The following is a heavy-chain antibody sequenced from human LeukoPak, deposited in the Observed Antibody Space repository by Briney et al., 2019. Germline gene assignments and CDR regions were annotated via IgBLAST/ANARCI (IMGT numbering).Heavy chain of an antibody. CDR1: GFTFDDYG. CDR2: INWNGGST. CDR3: AREPTTVTTDHYFDY. V-gene: IGHV3-20*04. J-gene: IGHJ4*02. Sequence: AGGSLRLSCAAAGFTFDDYGMSWVRQAPRKWLEWVSGINWNGGSTVYADSVKGRFTISRDNAKNSLYLQMNSLRAEDTALYYCAREPTTVTTDHYFDYWGQGTLVTVSS. D-gene: IGHD4-17*01.